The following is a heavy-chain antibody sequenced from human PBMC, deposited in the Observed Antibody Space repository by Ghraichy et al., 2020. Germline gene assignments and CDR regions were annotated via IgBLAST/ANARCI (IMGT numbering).Heavy chain of an antibody. CDR2: INSDGRLT. CDR1: GSTFSRSW. Sequence: GESLNISCTASGSTFSRSWMHWVRQAPGKGLVWVSRINSDGRLTHYADSVKGRVTISRDNANKTVYLQMNSLRAEDTAVYYCAREGNWNLDYWGQGTQVTVSS. D-gene: IGHD1-1*01. CDR3: AREGNWNLDY. J-gene: IGHJ4*02. V-gene: IGHV3-74*01.